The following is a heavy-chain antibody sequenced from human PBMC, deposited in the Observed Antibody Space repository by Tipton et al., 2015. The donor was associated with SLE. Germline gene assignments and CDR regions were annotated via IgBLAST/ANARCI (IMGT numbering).Heavy chain of an antibody. D-gene: IGHD6-6*01. CDR3: TRASRVEYSSKPNYYYYLDMVL. CDR1: GYTFTRSA. CDR2: INTNTGNP. V-gene: IGHV7-4-1*02. Sequence: QLVQSGPELKKPGASVQVSCKASGYTFTRSAMNWVRQAPGQGLEWMGWINTNTGNPTYAQGFTGRFVFSLDTSVSTAYLQISSLMAEDTAVYCCTRASRVEYSSKPNYYYYLDMVLRSQGTTVTVSS. J-gene: IGHJ6*02.